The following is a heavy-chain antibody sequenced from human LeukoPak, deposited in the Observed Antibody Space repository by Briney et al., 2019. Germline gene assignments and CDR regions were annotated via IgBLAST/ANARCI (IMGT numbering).Heavy chain of an antibody. J-gene: IGHJ6*02. CDR2: IYPGGSDT. D-gene: IGHD3-10*01. Sequence: GESLKISCKGSGYSFTSYWIGWVRQMPGKGLEWMGIIYPGGSDTRYSPSFQGQVTISADKSISTAYLQWSSLKASDTAMYYCARQYGSGSYYTPGDVWGQGTTVTVSS. CDR3: ARQYGSGSYYTPGDV. V-gene: IGHV5-51*01. CDR1: GYSFTSYW.